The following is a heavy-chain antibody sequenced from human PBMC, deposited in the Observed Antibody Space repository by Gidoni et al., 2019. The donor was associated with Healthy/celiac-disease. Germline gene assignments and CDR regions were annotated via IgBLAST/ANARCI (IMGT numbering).Heavy chain of an antibody. CDR1: GFTFSSYG. CDR2: IWYDGSNK. J-gene: IGHJ6*03. D-gene: IGHD1-26*01. Sequence: QVQLVESGGGVVQPGRSLRLSCAASGFTFSSYGIHWVRQAPGKGLEWVAVIWYDGSNKYYADSVKGRFTISRDNSKNTLYLQMNSLRAEDTAVYYCARDNGIVGATGAYYYYMDVWGKGTTVTVSS. CDR3: ARDNGIVGATGAYYYYMDV. V-gene: IGHV3-33*01.